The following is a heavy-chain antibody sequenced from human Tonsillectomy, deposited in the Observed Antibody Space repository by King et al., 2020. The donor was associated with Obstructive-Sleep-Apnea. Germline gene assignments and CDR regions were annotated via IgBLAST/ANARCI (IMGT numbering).Heavy chain of an antibody. CDR1: GFTFSSYA. Sequence: VQLVESGGGLVQPGGSLRLSCAASGFTFSSYAMSWVRQAPGKGLEWVSAISGTSGRTYYADSVKGRFTISRDNSKNTLYLQMNSLRAKDTAVYYCAKVPLAIVATIRHYFDSWGQGTLVTVSS. V-gene: IGHV3-23*04. D-gene: IGHD5-12*01. J-gene: IGHJ4*02. CDR2: ISGTSGRT. CDR3: AKVPLAIVATIRHYFDS.